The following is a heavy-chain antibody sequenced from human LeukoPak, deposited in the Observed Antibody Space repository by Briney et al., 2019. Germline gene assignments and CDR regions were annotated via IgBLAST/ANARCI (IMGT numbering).Heavy chain of an antibody. V-gene: IGHV3-30*14. CDR2: ISYDGSNK. J-gene: IGHJ6*02. CDR3: ARSNRYYGMDV. CDR1: GFTFSSYA. D-gene: IGHD1-14*01. Sequence: GGSLRLSCAASGFTFSSYAMHWVRQAPGKGLEWVAVISYDGSNKYYADSVKGRFTISRENAKNSLYLQVNSLRAADTAVYYCARSNRYYGMDVWGQGTTVTVSS.